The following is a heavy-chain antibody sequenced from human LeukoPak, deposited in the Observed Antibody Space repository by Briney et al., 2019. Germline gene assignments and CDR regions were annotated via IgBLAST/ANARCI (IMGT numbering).Heavy chain of an antibody. CDR3: ARGEVDYYGSGSLNWFDP. D-gene: IGHD3-10*01. CDR2: IYTSGST. V-gene: IGHV4-4*07. J-gene: IGHJ5*02. CDR1: GGSISSYY. Sequence: PSETLSLTCTVSGGSISSYYWSWIRQPAGKGLEWIGRIYTSGSTNYNPSLKSRVTMSVDTSKNQFSLKLSSVTAADTAVYYCARGEVDYYGSGSLNWFDPWGQGTLVTVSS.